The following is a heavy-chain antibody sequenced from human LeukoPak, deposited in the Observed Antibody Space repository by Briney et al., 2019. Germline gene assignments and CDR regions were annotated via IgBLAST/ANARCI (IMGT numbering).Heavy chain of an antibody. CDR2: ISSSTIYI. CDR1: GFTFSSHN. J-gene: IGHJ4*02. Sequence: KPGGSLRLSCAASGFTFSSHNMNWVRQPPGKGLERVSFISSSTIYIYFADSLKGRFSISRDNAKNSLYLQMDSLRVEDTAVYYCVRQSGSCTSTSCYAPFDYWGQGALVTVSS. V-gene: IGHV3-21*01. D-gene: IGHD2-2*01. CDR3: VRQSGSCTSTSCYAPFDY.